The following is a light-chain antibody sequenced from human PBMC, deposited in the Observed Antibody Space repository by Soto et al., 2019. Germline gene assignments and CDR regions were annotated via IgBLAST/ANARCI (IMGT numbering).Light chain of an antibody. CDR3: QQYNNWPPGET. J-gene: IGKJ1*01. CDR1: QSVSSN. CDR2: GAS. Sequence: EIVMTQSPATLSVSPGERATLSCRASQSVSSNLAWYQHKPGQAPRLLIYGASTRATGIPARFSGSGSGTEFTLTISSLQSEDFAVYYCQQYNNWPPGETFGQGTKVEIQ. V-gene: IGKV3-15*01.